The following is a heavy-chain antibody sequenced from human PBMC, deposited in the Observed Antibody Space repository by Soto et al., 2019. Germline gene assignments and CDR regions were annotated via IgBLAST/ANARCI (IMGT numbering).Heavy chain of an antibody. D-gene: IGHD3-22*01. V-gene: IGHV4-39*01. CDR1: GGSISSSSYY. Sequence: QLQLQESGPGLVKPSETLSLTCTVSGGSISSSSYYWGWIRQPPGKGLEWIGSIYYSGSTYYNPSLKSRVTISVDTSKNQFSLKLSSVTAADTAVYYCARRGRGYYDSSGYYYVDAFDIWGQGTMVTVSS. CDR2: IYYSGST. CDR3: ARRGRGYYDSSGYYYVDAFDI. J-gene: IGHJ3*02.